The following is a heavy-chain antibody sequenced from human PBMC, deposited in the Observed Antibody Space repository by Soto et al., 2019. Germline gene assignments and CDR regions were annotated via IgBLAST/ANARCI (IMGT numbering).Heavy chain of an antibody. Sequence: EVQLVESGGGLVKPGGSLRLSCAGSGFTFSNVWMNWVRQAPGKGLEWVGRIKSETDGGTIDYAAPVKGRFTISRDDSNNTLYLQMNSLKSDDTATYYCTPLVLKYNSDWYPLSDWGQGTRVSVSS. CDR3: TPLVLKYNSDWYPLSD. CDR1: GFTFSNVW. D-gene: IGHD6-19*01. J-gene: IGHJ4*02. CDR2: IKSETDGGTI. V-gene: IGHV3-15*07.